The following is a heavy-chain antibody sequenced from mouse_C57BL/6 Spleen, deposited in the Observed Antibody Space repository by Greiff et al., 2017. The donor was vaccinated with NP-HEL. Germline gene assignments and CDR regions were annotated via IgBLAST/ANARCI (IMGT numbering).Heavy chain of an antibody. J-gene: IGHJ1*03. Sequence: VKLQESGPGLVAPSQSLSIACTVSGFSFTRYGVSWVRQPPGKGLAWLGVIWGDGSTNYHSALIYSLSISKDNSKCQVFLKQNSLQTDDTATYYCAKRGEDGSSLDVWGTGTTVTVSS. V-gene: IGHV2-3*01. CDR1: GFSFTRYG. D-gene: IGHD1-1*01. CDR3: AKRGEDGSSLDV. CDR2: IWGDGST.